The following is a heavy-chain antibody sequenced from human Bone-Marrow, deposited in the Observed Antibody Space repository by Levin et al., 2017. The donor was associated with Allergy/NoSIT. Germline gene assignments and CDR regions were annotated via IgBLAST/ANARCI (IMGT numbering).Heavy chain of an antibody. CDR3: VAGSGYQDF. CDR2: ISFNGRT. CDR1: GGSVSSRAHH. J-gene: IGHJ4*02. Sequence: SETLSLTCTVSGGSVSSRAHHWAWIRQPPGTALEWIGSISFNGRTFYNPALESRLTISVDTSKNQFSLKVTSVTAADTAVFYCVAGSGYQDFWGQGILITVSS. V-gene: IGHV4-39*01. D-gene: IGHD6-19*01.